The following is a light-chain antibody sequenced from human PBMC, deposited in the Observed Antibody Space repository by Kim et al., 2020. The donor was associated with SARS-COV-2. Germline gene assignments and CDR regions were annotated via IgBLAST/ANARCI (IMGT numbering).Light chain of an antibody. CDR3: NSRDSSGNHP. J-gene: IGLJ2*01. Sequence: VAWGQTVRITCQGDSLRTYYASWYQQKPGQAPVLVIYGKNNRPSGIPDRFSGSSSGNTASLTITGAQAEDEADYYCNSRDSSGNHPFGGGTQLTVL. CDR1: SLRTYY. CDR2: GKN. V-gene: IGLV3-19*01.